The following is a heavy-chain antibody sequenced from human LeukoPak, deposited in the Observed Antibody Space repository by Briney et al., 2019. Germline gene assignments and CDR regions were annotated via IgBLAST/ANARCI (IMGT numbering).Heavy chain of an antibody. V-gene: IGHV3-23*01. Sequence: GGSLRLSCAASRFSFSSYAMSWVRQAPGKGLEWVSGISGSGDNTYYVDSVKGRFTISRDNSKNTLYLQMSSLRAEDTAVYYCATDHWDYWGQGTLVTVSS. J-gene: IGHJ4*02. CDR2: ISGSGDNT. CDR3: ATDHWDY. CDR1: RFSFSSYA. D-gene: IGHD1-1*01.